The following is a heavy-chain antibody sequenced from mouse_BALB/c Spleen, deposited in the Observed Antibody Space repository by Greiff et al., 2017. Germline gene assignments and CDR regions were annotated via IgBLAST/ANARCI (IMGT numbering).Heavy chain of an antibody. V-gene: IGHV1-37*01. Sequence: DVHLVESGPELVKPGASVKISCKASGYSFTGYFMNWVKQSHGKSLEWIGRINPYNGDTFYNQKFKGKATLTVDKSSSTAHMELLSLTSEDSAVYYCGRGIYYGNPYYYAMDYWGQGTSVTVSS. CDR1: GYSFTGYF. J-gene: IGHJ4*01. CDR2: INPYNGDT. D-gene: IGHD2-1*01. CDR3: GRGIYYGNPYYYAMDY.